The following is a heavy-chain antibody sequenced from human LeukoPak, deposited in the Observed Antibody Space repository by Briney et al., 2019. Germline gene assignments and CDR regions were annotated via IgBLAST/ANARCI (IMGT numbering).Heavy chain of an antibody. D-gene: IGHD3-10*01. Sequence: SSETLFLTCSVSGASISSGTYYWTWIRQPAGKGLQWIGRIDTSGSPNYNPSLKSRVTIALDTSKNQFSLRLSFVTAADTAVYYCARVLRSGVRGVITQYYYYMDVWGKGTTVTISS. CDR2: IDTSGSP. CDR1: GASISSGTYY. V-gene: IGHV4-61*02. J-gene: IGHJ6*03. CDR3: ARVLRSGVRGVITQYYYYMDV.